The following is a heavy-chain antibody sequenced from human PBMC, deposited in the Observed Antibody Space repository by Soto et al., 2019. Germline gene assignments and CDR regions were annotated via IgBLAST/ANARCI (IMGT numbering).Heavy chain of an antibody. CDR2: IYHSGST. CDR1: GGYISSGGYS. V-gene: IGHV4-30-2*01. D-gene: IGHD2-21*01. Sequence: SETLSLTYAVSGGYISSGGYSWSWIRQPPGKGLEWIGYIYHSGSTYYNPSLKSRVTISVDRSKNQFSLKLSSVTAADTAVYYCARGNVVAIDYWGQGTLVTVSS. J-gene: IGHJ4*02. CDR3: ARGNVVAIDY.